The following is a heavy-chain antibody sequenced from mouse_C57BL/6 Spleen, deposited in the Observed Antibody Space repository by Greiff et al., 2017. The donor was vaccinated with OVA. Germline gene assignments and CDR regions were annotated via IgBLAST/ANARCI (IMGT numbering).Heavy chain of an antibody. J-gene: IGHJ3*01. D-gene: IGHD1-1*02. Sequence: VQVVESGAELVKPGASVKLSCKASGYTFTEYTIHWVKQRSGQGLEWIGWFYPGSGSIKYNEKFKDKATLTADKSSSTVYMELSRLTSEDSAVYFCARHEAGTPLWAWFAYWGQGTLVTVSA. CDR2: FYPGSGSI. CDR3: ARHEAGTPLWAWFAY. CDR1: GYTFTEYT. V-gene: IGHV1-62-2*01.